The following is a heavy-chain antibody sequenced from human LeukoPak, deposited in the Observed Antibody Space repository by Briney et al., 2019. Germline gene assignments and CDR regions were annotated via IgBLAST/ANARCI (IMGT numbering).Heavy chain of an antibody. D-gene: IGHD3-22*01. CDR1: GYTFTSYG. CDR2: ISAYNGNT. Sequence: ASVKVSCKASGYTFTSYGISWVRQAPGQGLEWMGWISAYNGNTNYAQKLQGRVTITTDESTSTAYMELSSLRSEDTAVYYCASRNAYYYDSSGYLLLDYWGQGTLVAVSS. J-gene: IGHJ4*02. CDR3: ASRNAYYYDSSGYLLLDY. V-gene: IGHV1-18*01.